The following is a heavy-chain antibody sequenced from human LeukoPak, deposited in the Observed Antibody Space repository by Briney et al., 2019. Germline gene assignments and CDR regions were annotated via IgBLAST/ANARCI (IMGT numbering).Heavy chain of an antibody. V-gene: IGHV4-59*08. CDR3: ARLLNRPLYYFDY. D-gene: IGHD2-15*01. J-gene: IGHJ4*02. CDR2: IYYSGST. CDR1: GGSISSYY. Sequence: KPSETLSLTCTVSGGSISSYYWSWIRQPPGKGLEWIGYIYYSGSTNYNPSLKSRVTISVDTSKNQFSLKLSSVTAADTAVYYCARLLNRPLYYFDYWGQGTLVTVSS.